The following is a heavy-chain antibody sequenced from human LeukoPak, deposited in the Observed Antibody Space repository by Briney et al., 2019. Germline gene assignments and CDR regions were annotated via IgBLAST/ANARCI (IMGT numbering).Heavy chain of an antibody. CDR2: IYHSGST. J-gene: IGHJ5*02. V-gene: IGHV4-30-2*01. D-gene: IGHD3-3*01. CDR1: GGSFSGYS. Sequence: SSETLSLTCAVYGGSFSGYSWSWIRQPPGKGLEWIGYIYHSGSTYYNPSLKSRVTISVDRSKNQFSLKLRSVTAADTAVYYCARGVEYYDFWTGKDWFDPWGQGTLVTVSS. CDR3: ARGVEYYDFWTGKDWFDP.